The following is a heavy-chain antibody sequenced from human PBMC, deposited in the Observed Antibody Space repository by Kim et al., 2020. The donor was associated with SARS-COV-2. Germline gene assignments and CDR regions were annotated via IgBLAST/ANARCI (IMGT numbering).Heavy chain of an antibody. V-gene: IGHV3-23*01. CDR3: TRGSTTSVHFYSGMDV. D-gene: IGHD4-17*01. Sequence: GGSLRLSCAASGFTFSDHVMAWVRQSPEKGLEWVSAISGGASNTFYAESLKGRFTISRDNSKHTLYLQMNSLSPEDTAIYYCTRGSTTSVHFYSGMDVWG. CDR2: ISGGASNT. CDR1: GFTFSDHV. J-gene: IGHJ6*01.